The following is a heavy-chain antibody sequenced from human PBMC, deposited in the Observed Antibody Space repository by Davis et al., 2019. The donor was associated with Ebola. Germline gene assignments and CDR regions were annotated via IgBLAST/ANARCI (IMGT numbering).Heavy chain of an antibody. CDR2: IKGSGYNT. CDR3: AKPTQSSSGVGRYFDY. V-gene: IGHV3-23*01. Sequence: PGGPLRLSCAASGFPFSTYAMSWVRQAPGKGLEWVAHIKGSGYNTYYTDSVKGRFTISRDNSKNTQYLQMNSLRAEDTAVYYCAKPTQSSSGVGRYFDYWGQGTLVTVSS. CDR1: GFPFSTYA. D-gene: IGHD6-6*01. J-gene: IGHJ4*02.